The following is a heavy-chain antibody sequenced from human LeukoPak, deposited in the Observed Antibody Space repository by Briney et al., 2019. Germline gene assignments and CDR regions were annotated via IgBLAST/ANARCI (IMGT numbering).Heavy chain of an antibody. Sequence: GGSLRLSCAASGFTFSSYAMNWVRQAPGRGLEWVTTISGSGGITCYADSVKGRFTISRDNSKNTLYLQMSSLRAEDTAVYFCAKGYYDILTGLQYWGQGTLVTVSS. V-gene: IGHV3-23*01. J-gene: IGHJ4*02. CDR1: GFTFSSYA. D-gene: IGHD3-9*01. CDR3: AKGYYDILTGLQY. CDR2: ISGSGGIT.